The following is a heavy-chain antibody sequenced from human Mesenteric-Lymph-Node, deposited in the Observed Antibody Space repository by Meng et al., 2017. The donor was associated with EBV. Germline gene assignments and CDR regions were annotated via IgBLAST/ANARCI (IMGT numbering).Heavy chain of an antibody. CDR3: AKDPGLGWWNYIDN. D-gene: IGHD2-8*02. CDR1: GFAFRRYA. Sequence: LVESAGGVAQPGRSLRLSCADSGFAFRRYAMHWVRQAPGKGLEWVAIITYGGTDTYYADSVKGRFTISRDNLKNTLYLEMKSLRPEDTAVYYCAKDPGLGWWNYIDNWGQGTLVTVSS. CDR2: ITYGGTDT. V-gene: IGHV3-30*18. J-gene: IGHJ4*02.